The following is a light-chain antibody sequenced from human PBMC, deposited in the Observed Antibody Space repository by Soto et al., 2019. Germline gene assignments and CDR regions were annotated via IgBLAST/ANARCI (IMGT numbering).Light chain of an antibody. V-gene: IGKV3-11*01. CDR3: QQYNNWPCT. Sequence: IVLTQSPATLSLSPGERATLSCRASQSVSRYLAWYQQKPGQPPRLLIYDASNRATGIAARFSGSGSGTDFTLTISSLDPEDVAIYYCQQYNNWPCTFGQGTKLEIK. CDR1: QSVSRY. CDR2: DAS. J-gene: IGKJ2*01.